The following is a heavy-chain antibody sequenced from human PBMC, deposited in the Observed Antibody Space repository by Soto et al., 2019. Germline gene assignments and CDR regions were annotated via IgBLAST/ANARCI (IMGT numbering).Heavy chain of an antibody. D-gene: IGHD6-19*01. Sequence: QVQLVQSGPEVKRPGASVKVSCKASGYPFATYGVSWVRRAPGQGLEWMGWIGVYNGNRNFAQKFQGRVTMTADTSKNKDYLELRSLSSDATAVYYCARDLGPPSGWDFDLWGQGTLVTVSS. V-gene: IGHV1-18*04. J-gene: IGHJ4*02. CDR2: IGVYNGNR. CDR3: ARDLGPPSGWDFDL. CDR1: GYPFATYG.